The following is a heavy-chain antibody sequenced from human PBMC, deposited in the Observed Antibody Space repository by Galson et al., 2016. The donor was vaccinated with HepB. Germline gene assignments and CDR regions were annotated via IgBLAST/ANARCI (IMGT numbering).Heavy chain of an antibody. D-gene: IGHD3-9*01. CDR1: GFTFCNAW. V-gene: IGHV3-15*01. CDR2: IKSKSDGGTI. CDR3: TTGGDYYDILTGYFKSLWYFDY. Sequence: SLRLSCAASGFTFCNAWMSWVRQAPGKGLEWVGRIKSKSDGGTIDYIAPVKGRFIISRDDSENTLFLQMNNLKTEDTAVYYCTTGGDYYDILTGYFKSLWYFDYWGQGALVTVSS. J-gene: IGHJ4*02.